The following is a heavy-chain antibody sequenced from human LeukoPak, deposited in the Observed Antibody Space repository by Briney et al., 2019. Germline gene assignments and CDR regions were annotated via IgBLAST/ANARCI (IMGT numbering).Heavy chain of an antibody. CDR1: GYTFTSYG. CDR3: ARDSLYDFWSGTREFDP. Sequence: GASVKVSCKASGYTFTSYGISWVRQAPGQRLEWMGWISAYNGNTNYAQKLQGRVTMTTDTSTSTAYMELRSLRSDDTAVYYCARDSLYDFWSGTREFDPWGQGTLVTVSS. V-gene: IGHV1-18*01. CDR2: ISAYNGNT. J-gene: IGHJ5*02. D-gene: IGHD3-3*01.